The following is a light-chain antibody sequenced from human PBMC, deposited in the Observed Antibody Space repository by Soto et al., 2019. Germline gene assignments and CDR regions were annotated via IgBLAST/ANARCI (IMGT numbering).Light chain of an antibody. J-gene: IGLJ1*01. V-gene: IGLV2-14*01. CDR2: QVT. CDR3: SSYTDSSHYV. Sequence: QSALTQPASVSGSPGQSITISCTGTSSDLAIYNYVSWYQQQPGKAPKLMIYQVTNRASGVSNLFSGSRSGNTASLTSSGFQAEDEADYYCSSYTDSSHYVVGTGTKVTVL. CDR1: SSDLAIYNY.